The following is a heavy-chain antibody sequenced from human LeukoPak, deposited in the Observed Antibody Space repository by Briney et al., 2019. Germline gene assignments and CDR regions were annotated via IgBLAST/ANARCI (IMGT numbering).Heavy chain of an antibody. CDR2: TRNEANIYTT. Sequence: GGSLRLSCAASGFIFSDHYMDWIRQAPGKGLEWVGRTRNEANIYTTKYAASVKGRFTISRDDSKNSLYLQMNSLKTEDTAVYYCASPVGATTVRAFDIWGQGTMVTVSS. CDR1: GFIFSDHY. V-gene: IGHV3-72*01. CDR3: ASPVGATTVRAFDI. D-gene: IGHD1-26*01. J-gene: IGHJ3*02.